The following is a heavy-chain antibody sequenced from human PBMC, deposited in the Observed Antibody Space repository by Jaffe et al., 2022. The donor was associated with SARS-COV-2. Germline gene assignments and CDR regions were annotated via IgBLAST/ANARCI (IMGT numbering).Heavy chain of an antibody. D-gene: IGHD1-1*01. V-gene: IGHV4-59*01. J-gene: IGHJ6*02. Sequence: QVQLQESGPGLVKPSETLSLTCTVSGGSISSYYWSWIRQPPGKGLEWIGYIYYSGSTNYNPSLKSRVTISVDTSKNQFSLKLSSVTAADTAVYYCAREEIDPVRRGYYYYGMDVWGQGTTVTVSS. CDR3: AREEIDPVRRGYYYYGMDV. CDR1: GGSISSYY. CDR2: IYYSGST.